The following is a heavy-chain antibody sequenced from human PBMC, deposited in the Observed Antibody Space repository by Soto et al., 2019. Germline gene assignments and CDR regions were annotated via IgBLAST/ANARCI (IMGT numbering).Heavy chain of an antibody. V-gene: IGHV3-9*01. J-gene: IGHJ4*02. D-gene: IGHD3-16*02. Sequence: GGSLRLSCAASGFTFDDYAMHWVRQAPGKGLEWVSGISWNSGSIGYADSVKGRFTISRDNAKNSLYLQMNSLRAEDTALYYCAKTRTGLHLGELSLHFDYWGQGTLVTVSS. CDR2: ISWNSGSI. CDR3: AKTRTGLHLGELSLHFDY. CDR1: GFTFDDYA.